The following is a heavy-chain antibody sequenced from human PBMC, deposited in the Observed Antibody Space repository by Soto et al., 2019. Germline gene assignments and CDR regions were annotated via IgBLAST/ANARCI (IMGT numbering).Heavy chain of an antibody. D-gene: IGHD6-25*01. CDR3: ALRVRDAAGLFVF. CDR1: GFSLSTSAVG. V-gene: IGHV2-5*02. CDR2: IYGDDDK. J-gene: IGHJ4*02. Sequence: QITLKESGPPLVKPTQTLTLTCTFSGFSLSTSAVGVGWIRQPPGKALEWLTVIYGDDDKRSSPSLRSRLTITKDTSKNQVVLTMTNMDPVYTATYCCALRVRDAAGLFVFLCQGTLVTVSS.